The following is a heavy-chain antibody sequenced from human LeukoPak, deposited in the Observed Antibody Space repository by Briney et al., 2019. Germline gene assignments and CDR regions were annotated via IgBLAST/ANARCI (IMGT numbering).Heavy chain of an antibody. V-gene: IGHV3-9*01. CDR1: GFTFDDYA. J-gene: IGHJ4*02. CDR2: ISWNSGSI. CDR3: TKESDYDILTGDFDY. Sequence: GRSLRLSCAASGFTFDDYAMHWVRQTPGKGLEWVSGISWNSGSIGYADSVKGRFTISRDNAKNSLFLQMNSPRAEDTALYYCTKESDYDILTGDFDYWGQGTLVTVSS. D-gene: IGHD3-9*01.